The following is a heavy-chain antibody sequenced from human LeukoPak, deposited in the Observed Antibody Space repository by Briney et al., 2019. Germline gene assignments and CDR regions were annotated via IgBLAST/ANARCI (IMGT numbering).Heavy chain of an antibody. CDR1: GFTFSSYS. Sequence: GGSPRLSCAASGFTFSSYSMNWVRQAPGKGLEWVSSISSSSSYIYYADSVKGRFTISRDNAKNSLYLQMNSLRAEDTAVYYCARDLFLGGYSYGYDYWGQGTLVTVSS. CDR2: ISSSSSYI. D-gene: IGHD5-18*01. J-gene: IGHJ4*02. CDR3: ARDLFLGGYSYGYDY. V-gene: IGHV3-21*01.